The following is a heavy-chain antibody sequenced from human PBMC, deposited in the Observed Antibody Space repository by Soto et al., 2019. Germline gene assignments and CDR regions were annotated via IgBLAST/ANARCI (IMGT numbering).Heavy chain of an antibody. D-gene: IGHD3-22*01. J-gene: IGHJ5*02. CDR2: ISVYNGNT. V-gene: IGHV1-18*01. Sequence: QVQLVQSGAVVKTPGASVKVSCKASGYTFTSYGISWVRQAPGQGLEWMGWISVYNGNTNYAQKLQGRVTMTTDTSTSTAYMELRSLRSDDTAVYYCARVGLRYYYDSSAWGWFDPWGQGTLVTVSS. CDR3: ARVGLRYYYDSSAWGWFDP. CDR1: GYTFTSYG.